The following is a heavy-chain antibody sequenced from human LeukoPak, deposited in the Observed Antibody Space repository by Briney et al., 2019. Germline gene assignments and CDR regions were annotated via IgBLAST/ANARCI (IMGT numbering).Heavy chain of an antibody. Sequence: PGGSLRLSCAASGFTFSSYWMNWVRQAPGKGLEWVSSISSSSSYIYYADSVKGRFTISRDNAKNSLYLQMNSLRAEDTAVYYCARVLGGYYYDCSGYYAGMDYWGQGTLVTVSS. CDR1: GFTFSSYW. CDR3: ARVLGGYYYDCSGYYAGMDY. J-gene: IGHJ4*02. V-gene: IGHV3-21*01. D-gene: IGHD3-22*01. CDR2: ISSSSSYI.